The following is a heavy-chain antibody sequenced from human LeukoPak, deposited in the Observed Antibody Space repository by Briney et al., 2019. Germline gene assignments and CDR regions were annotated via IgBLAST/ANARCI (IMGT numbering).Heavy chain of an antibody. CDR2: IYHSGST. D-gene: IGHD6-19*01. V-gene: IGHV4-38-2*02. CDR3: ARDLVSDSSGWRNLGADAFDI. Sequence: SETLSLTCTVSGYSISSGYYWGWIRQPPGKGLEWIGSIYHSGSTYYNPSLKSRVTISVDTSKNQFFLKLSSVTAADTAVYYCARDLVSDSSGWRNLGADAFDIWGQGTMVTVSS. CDR1: GYSISSGYY. J-gene: IGHJ3*02.